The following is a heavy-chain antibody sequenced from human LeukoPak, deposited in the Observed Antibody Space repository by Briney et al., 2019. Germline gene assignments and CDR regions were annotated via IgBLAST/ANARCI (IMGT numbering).Heavy chain of an antibody. CDR2: INPNSGNT. J-gene: IGHJ4*02. CDR1: GYTFTGYY. Sequence: ASVKVSCKASGYTFTGYYMHWVRQAPGQGLEWMGRINPNSGNTGYAQKFQGRVTMTRNTSISTAYMELSSLRSEDTAVYYCARGYSYGSSNYWGQGTLVTVSS. V-gene: IGHV1-8*02. CDR3: ARGYSYGSSNY. D-gene: IGHD5-18*01.